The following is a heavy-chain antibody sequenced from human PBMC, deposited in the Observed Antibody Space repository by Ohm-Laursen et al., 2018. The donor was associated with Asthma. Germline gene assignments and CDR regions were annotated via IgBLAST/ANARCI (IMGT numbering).Heavy chain of an antibody. V-gene: IGHV3-49*03. Sequence: SLRLSCSASGFTFGDYAMSWFRQAPGKGLEWVGFIRSKAYGGTTEYAASVKGRFTISRDDSKSIAYLQMNSLKTEDTAVYYCTRDDVESEYYYYYGMDVWGQGTTVTVSS. CDR2: IRSKAYGGTT. D-gene: IGHD2-15*01. CDR1: GFTFGDYA. CDR3: TRDDVESEYYYYYGMDV. J-gene: IGHJ6*02.